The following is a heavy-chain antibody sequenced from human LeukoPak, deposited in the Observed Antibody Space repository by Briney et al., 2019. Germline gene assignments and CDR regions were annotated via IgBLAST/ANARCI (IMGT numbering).Heavy chain of an antibody. Sequence: SETLSLTCAVYGGSFSGYYWSWIRQPPGKGLEWIGEINHSGSTNYNPSLKSRVTISVDTSKNQFSLKLSSVTAADTAVYYCARGWPQTHGGYSSSWYYFDYWGQGTLVTVSS. CDR2: INHSGST. CDR3: ARGWPQTHGGYSSSWYYFDY. V-gene: IGHV4-34*01. CDR1: GGSFSGYY. J-gene: IGHJ4*02. D-gene: IGHD6-13*01.